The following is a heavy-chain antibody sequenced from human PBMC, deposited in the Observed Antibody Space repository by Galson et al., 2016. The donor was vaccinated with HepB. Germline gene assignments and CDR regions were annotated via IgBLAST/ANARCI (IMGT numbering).Heavy chain of an antibody. D-gene: IGHD1-14*01. Sequence: SETLSLTCSVSGGSIGSSSLYWGWIRQPPGKGLEWIGSMYSSGTTYYNPSLERRVTISVDTSKNQFSLKVKYVTAADTAVYYYARHVHYNSPPIGFDSWGQGTLVTVSS. V-gene: IGHV4-39*01. J-gene: IGHJ5*01. CDR1: GGSIGSSSLY. CDR2: MYSSGTT. CDR3: ARHVHYNSPPIGFDS.